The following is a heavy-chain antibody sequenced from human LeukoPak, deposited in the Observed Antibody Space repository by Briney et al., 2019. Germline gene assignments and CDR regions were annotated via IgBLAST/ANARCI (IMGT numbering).Heavy chain of an antibody. Sequence: PSETLSLTCAVYGESFSGYYWSWVRQPPGKGLEWIGEINHSGSTNYNPSLKSRVTISVDTSKNQFSLKLSSVTAADTAVYYCARIGVTTGWAFDYWGQGTLLTVPS. CDR2: INHSGST. CDR1: GESFSGYY. J-gene: IGHJ4*02. D-gene: IGHD6-19*01. V-gene: IGHV4-34*01. CDR3: ARIGVTTGWAFDY.